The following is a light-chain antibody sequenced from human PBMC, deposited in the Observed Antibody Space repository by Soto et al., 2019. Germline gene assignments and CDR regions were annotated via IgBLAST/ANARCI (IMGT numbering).Light chain of an antibody. CDR1: SSNIGNNY. CDR3: GTWDSSLSAVV. Sequence: QCVLTQPPSVSAAPGQKVTISCSGSSSNIGNNYVSWYQQLPGTAPKLLIYENNKRPSGIPDRFSGSKSGTSATLGITGLQTGVEADYYCGTWDSSLSAVVFGGGTKVTVL. CDR2: ENN. V-gene: IGLV1-51*02. J-gene: IGLJ2*01.